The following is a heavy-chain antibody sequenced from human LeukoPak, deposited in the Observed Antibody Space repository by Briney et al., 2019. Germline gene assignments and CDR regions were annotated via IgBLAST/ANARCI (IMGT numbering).Heavy chain of an antibody. CDR1: GFTFGDYA. CDR2: IRSKAYGGTT. D-gene: IGHD5-18*01. V-gene: IGHV3-49*04. Sequence: GGSLRLSCTASGFTFGDYAMSWVRQAPGKGLEWVGFIRSKAYGGTTEYAASVKGRFTISRDDSKSIAYLQMNSLKTEDTAVYYCTRTTWIQPLDYWGQGTLVTVSS. J-gene: IGHJ4*02. CDR3: TRTTWIQPLDY.